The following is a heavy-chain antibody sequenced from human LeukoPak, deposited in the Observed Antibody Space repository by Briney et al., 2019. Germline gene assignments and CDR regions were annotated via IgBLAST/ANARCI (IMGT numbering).Heavy chain of an antibody. Sequence: ASVKVSCKSSGYTFTIYGISWVRQAPGQGLEWMGWISDYTYNTNYTQQLQGRVTMTTDTSTSTAYMELRSLRSDGTAVYYCARLRTKGLSGDWGQGTLVTVSS. D-gene: IGHD6-25*01. CDR3: ARLRTKGLSGD. V-gene: IGHV1-18*01. CDR1: GYTFTIYG. CDR2: ISDYTYNT. J-gene: IGHJ4*02.